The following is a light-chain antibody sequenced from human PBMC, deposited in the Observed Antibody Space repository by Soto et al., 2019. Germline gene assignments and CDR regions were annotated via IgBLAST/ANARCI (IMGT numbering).Light chain of an antibody. Sequence: EILLTQSPSSLSASAGERVTISCRASQTVSSYLNWYQQKPGTAPKLLIYAASSLHSGVPARFSGSGSGTDFTLTISSLQPEDFATYYCQQSDSTPLTFGGGTQVDIK. CDR2: AAS. J-gene: IGKJ4*01. CDR1: QTVSSY. CDR3: QQSDSTPLT. V-gene: IGKV1-39*01.